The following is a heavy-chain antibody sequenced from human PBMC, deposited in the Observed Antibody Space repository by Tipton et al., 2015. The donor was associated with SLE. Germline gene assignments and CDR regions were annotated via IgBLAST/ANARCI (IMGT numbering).Heavy chain of an antibody. D-gene: IGHD3-10*01. Sequence: TLSLTCAVYGGSFSGYYWSWIRQPPGKGLEWIGEINHSGSTNYNPSLKTRFTISVDTSKNQFSLKLSSVTAADTAVYYCARGGGSYGSGSYYPMDVWGQGTTVTVSS. V-gene: IGHV4-34*01. J-gene: IGHJ6*02. CDR3: ARGGGSYGSGSYYPMDV. CDR2: INHSGST. CDR1: GGSFSGYY.